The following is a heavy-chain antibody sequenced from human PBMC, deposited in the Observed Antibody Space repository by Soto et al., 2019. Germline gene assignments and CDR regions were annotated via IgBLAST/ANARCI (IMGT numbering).Heavy chain of an antibody. CDR1: GGSFSGYY. CDR3: ARGVRPAVPTYNWFDP. Sequence: PSETLSLTFAVYGGSFSGYYWNWISQHPGKGLEWIGEINHSGSTNYNPSLKSRVTISVDTSKNQFSLKLSSVTAADTAVYYCARGVRPAVPTYNWFDPWGQGTLVTVS. J-gene: IGHJ5*02. V-gene: IGHV4-34*01. CDR2: INHSGST. D-gene: IGHD3-10*01.